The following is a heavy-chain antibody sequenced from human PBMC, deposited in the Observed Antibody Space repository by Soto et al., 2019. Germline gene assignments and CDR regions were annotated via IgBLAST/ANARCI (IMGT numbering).Heavy chain of an antibody. CDR2: INPNSGGT. J-gene: IGHJ6*02. CDR3: AAVSSSWGRDYYYGMDV. D-gene: IGHD6-13*01. Sequence: ASVKVSCKASGYTFTGYYMHWVRQAPGQGLEWMGWINPNSGGTNYAQKFQGWVTMTRDTSISTAYMELSRLRSDDTAVYYCAAVSSSWGRDYYYGMDVWGQGTTVTVSS. V-gene: IGHV1-2*04. CDR1: GYTFTGYY.